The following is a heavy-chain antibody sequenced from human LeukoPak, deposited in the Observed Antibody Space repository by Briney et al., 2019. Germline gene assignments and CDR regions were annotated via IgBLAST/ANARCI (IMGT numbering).Heavy chain of an antibody. D-gene: IGHD3-10*01. V-gene: IGHV4-31*03. J-gene: IGHJ4*02. CDR2: IFSNGGT. CDR1: SGSNNRGGFY. CDR3: ARAERDYFGSGPFDL. Sequence: SQTLSLTCTVTSGSNNRGGFYLSWVRQPPGKGLEWLGYIFSNGGTYYNPSLESRLSISGDSSKTQFSLRLTSVTAADTAVYYCARAERDYFGSGPFDLWGQGTLVTVSS.